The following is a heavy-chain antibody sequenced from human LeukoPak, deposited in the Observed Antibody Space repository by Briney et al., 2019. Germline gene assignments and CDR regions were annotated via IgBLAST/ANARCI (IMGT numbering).Heavy chain of an antibody. V-gene: IGHV4-59*07. CDR1: GGSMSSYY. Sequence: SDTLSLTCTVSGGSMSSYYWSWIRQPPGKGLEWIGYVSSSGSTNYNPSPKSRVTISVDTAKNKFSLKLSSVTAADTAVYFCARGGATQYYYWGQGTLVTVSS. CDR3: ARGGATQYYY. CDR2: VSSSGST. J-gene: IGHJ4*02. D-gene: IGHD2-15*01.